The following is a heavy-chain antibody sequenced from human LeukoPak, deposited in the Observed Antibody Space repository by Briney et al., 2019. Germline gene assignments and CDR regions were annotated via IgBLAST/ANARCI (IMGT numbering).Heavy chain of an antibody. CDR3: ARVAYGDYVENWLDP. Sequence: ASVKVSCKASGYTFTGYYMHWVRQAPGQGLEWMGWINPNSGGTNYAQKFQGRVTMTRDTSISTAYMELSRLRSDDTAVYYCARVAYGDYVENWLDPWGQGTLVTVSS. CDR1: GYTFTGYY. J-gene: IGHJ5*02. D-gene: IGHD4-17*01. V-gene: IGHV1-2*02. CDR2: INPNSGGT.